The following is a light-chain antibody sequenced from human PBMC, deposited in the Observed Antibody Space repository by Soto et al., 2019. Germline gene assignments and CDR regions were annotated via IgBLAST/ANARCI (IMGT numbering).Light chain of an antibody. Sequence: EIVMTQSPATLSVSPGERATLSCRARQSVNSNLAWYQQKPGQAPRLLIYGASTTATGIPARFSGSGSGTDFTLTISSLQSEDFAIYYCQQYNNWPLTFGGGNKVEIK. CDR3: QQYNNWPLT. CDR2: GAS. V-gene: IGKV3-15*01. J-gene: IGKJ4*01. CDR1: QSVNSN.